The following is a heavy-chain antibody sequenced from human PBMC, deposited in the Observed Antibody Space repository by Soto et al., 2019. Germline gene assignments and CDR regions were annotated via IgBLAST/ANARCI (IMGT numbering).Heavy chain of an antibody. D-gene: IGHD6-13*01. CDR1: GFTFSSYG. J-gene: IGHJ4*02. CDR2: LWYDGSNK. Sequence: GGSLRLSCAASGFTFSSYGMHWVRQAPGKGLELVAVLWYDGSNKFYSVSVKGRFTISGDNSKNSLYLQMNSLRAEDTAVYYCARDAQPIAAAGHNYFDYWGQGTLVTVSS. V-gene: IGHV3-33*01. CDR3: ARDAQPIAAAGHNYFDY.